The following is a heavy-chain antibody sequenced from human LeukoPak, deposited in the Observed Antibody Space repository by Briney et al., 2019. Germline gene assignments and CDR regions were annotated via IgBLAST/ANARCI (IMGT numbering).Heavy chain of an antibody. J-gene: IGHJ4*02. CDR1: GFTFSSYA. CDR2: ISGSGGST. D-gene: IGHD2-15*01. V-gene: IGHV3-23*01. Sequence: HSGGSLRLSCAASGFTFSSYAMSWVRQAPGKGLEWVSAISGSGGSTYYADSVKGRFTISRDNSKNTLYLQMNSLRAEDTAVYYCAKDLDGYCSGGSCYPYWGQGTLVTVSS. CDR3: AKDLDGYCSGGSCYPY.